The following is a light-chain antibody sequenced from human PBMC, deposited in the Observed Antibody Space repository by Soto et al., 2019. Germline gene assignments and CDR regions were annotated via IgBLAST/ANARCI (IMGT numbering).Light chain of an antibody. CDR2: DAS. J-gene: IGKJ1*01. CDR1: QGINIW. Sequence: DIQVTQSPSTLSASIGDRVTITCRASQGINIWLAWYQQKSGRVPKLLIYDASSLAGGVPSRFSGSGFGTEFTLTISDLQPDDLATYFCQQYNNHSPTWTFGQGTKV. V-gene: IGKV1-5*01. CDR3: QQYNNHSPTWT.